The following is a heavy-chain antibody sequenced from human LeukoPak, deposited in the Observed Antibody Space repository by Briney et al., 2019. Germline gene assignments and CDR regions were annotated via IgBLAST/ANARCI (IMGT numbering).Heavy chain of an antibody. V-gene: IGHV1-2*02. CDR1: GYSFADYY. Sequence: ASVKVSCKASGYSFADYYMHWVRQAPGQGLEWMGWIKPNSGDTRSAQKFQGRVIMTRDTSTGTAYMELSSLRYDDTAVYYCATNILVRDIINWFDPWGQGALVTVSS. CDR3: ATNILVRDIINWFDP. CDR2: IKPNSGDT. J-gene: IGHJ5*02. D-gene: IGHD3-10*01.